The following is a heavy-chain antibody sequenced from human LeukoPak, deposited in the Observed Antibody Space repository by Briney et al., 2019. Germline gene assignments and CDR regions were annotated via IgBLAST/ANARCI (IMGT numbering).Heavy chain of an antibody. J-gene: IGHJ4*02. V-gene: IGHV4-4*07. Sequence: PSETLSLTCTVSGGSISSYYWSWIRQPAGKGLEWIGRIYTSGSTNYNPSLKSRVTISVDKSKNQFSLKLSSVTAADTAVYYCASLYSSPVDYWGQGTLVTVSS. CDR3: ASLYSSPVDY. D-gene: IGHD3-22*01. CDR1: GGSISSYY. CDR2: IYTSGST.